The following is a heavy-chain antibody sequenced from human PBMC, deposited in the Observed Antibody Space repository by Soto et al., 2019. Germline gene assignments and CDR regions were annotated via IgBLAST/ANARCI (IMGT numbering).Heavy chain of an antibody. J-gene: IGHJ4*02. CDR3: ARGRGEEKGDFDY. CDR1: GGSFSGYY. D-gene: IGHD2-21*01. V-gene: IGHV4-34*01. CDR2: INHSGST. Sequence: SETLSLTCAVYGGSFSGYYWSWIRQPPGKGLEWIGEINHSGSTNYNPSLKSRVTISVDTSKNQFSLKLSSVTAADTAVYYCARGRGEEKGDFDYWGQGTLVTVSS.